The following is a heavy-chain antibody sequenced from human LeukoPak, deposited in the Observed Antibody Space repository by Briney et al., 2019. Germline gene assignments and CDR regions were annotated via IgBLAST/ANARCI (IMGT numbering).Heavy chain of an antibody. V-gene: IGHV4-31*03. CDR1: GGSISSGGYY. J-gene: IGHJ4*02. Sequence: PSETLSLTCTVSGGSISSGGYYWSWIRQHPGKGLEWIGYIYYSGSTYYNPSLKGRVTISVDTSRNQFSLKLSSVTAADTAVYYCARTQFVVVPAAMSVYFDYWGQGTLVTVSS. CDR2: IYYSGST. D-gene: IGHD2-2*01. CDR3: ARTQFVVVPAAMSVYFDY.